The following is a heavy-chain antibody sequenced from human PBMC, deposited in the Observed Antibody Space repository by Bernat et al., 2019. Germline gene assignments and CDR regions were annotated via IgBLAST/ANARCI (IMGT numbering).Heavy chain of an antibody. J-gene: IGHJ6*02. CDR1: GFTFSSYD. Sequence: EVQLLESGGGLVQPGGSLRLSCAASGFTFSSYDMIWVRQAPGKGLEWVSGISGGGDRTYDADFVKGRFTISRDNSKNTLSLQMNSLRAEDTAVYYCAKILSQVDYYWYGADVWGQGTTVTVSS. CDR3: AKILSQVDYYWYGADV. D-gene: IGHD2-15*01. V-gene: IGHV3-23*01. CDR2: ISGGGDRT.